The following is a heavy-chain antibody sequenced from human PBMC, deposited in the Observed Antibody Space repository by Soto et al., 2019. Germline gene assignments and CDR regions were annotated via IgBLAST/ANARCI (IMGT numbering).Heavy chain of an antibody. CDR1: GGSISSSSYY. CDR3: ASFFAEYYGSGSYTPPDY. V-gene: IGHV4-39*01. D-gene: IGHD3-10*01. Sequence: PSETLSLTCTVSGGSISSSSYYWGWIRQPPGKGLEWIGSIYYSGSTYYNPSLKSRVTISVDTSKSQFSLKLSSVTAADTAVYYCASFFAEYYGSGSYTPPDYWGQGTLVTVSS. CDR2: IYYSGST. J-gene: IGHJ4*02.